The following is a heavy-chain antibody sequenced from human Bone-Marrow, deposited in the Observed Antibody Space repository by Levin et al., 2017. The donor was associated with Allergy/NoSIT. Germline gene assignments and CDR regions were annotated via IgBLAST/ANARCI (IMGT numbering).Heavy chain of an antibody. CDR2: ISSRTSYI. D-gene: IGHD3-3*01. V-gene: IGHV3-21*01. CDR1: GFTFSTYA. J-gene: IGHJ3*02. CDR3: ARGEPYYDFLHAFDI. Sequence: GESLKISCAASGFTFSTYAMNWVRQAPGTGLEWVSSISSRTSYIYYADSMKGRFTISRDDAKNSLYLQMNSLRADDTAIYYCARGEPYYDFLHAFDIWGQGTLVTVSS.